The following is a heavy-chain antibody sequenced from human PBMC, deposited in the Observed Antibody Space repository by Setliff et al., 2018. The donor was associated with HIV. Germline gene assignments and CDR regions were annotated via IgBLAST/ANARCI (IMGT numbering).Heavy chain of an antibody. CDR2: VSVYNGKT. Sequence: ASVKVSCKASGYTFSSYGISWVRQAPGQGLEWMGWVSVYNGKTDYAQKLQGRFSISRDNSKNTLYLQMSSLRVEDTAIYYCAKGGGHDRRKFIDYWGQGTPVTVSS. CDR1: GYTFSSYG. V-gene: IGHV1-18*01. CDR3: AKGGGHDRRKFIDY. J-gene: IGHJ4*02. D-gene: IGHD5-12*01.